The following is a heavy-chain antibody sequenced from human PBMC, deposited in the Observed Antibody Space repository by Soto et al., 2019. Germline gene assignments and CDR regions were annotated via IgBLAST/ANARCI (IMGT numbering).Heavy chain of an antibody. CDR2: ISGSGGST. CDR3: AMGRYSAYDYLLS. D-gene: IGHD5-12*01. V-gene: IGHV3-23*01. CDR1: GFTFSSYA. J-gene: IGHJ5*02. Sequence: GGSLRLSCAASGFTFSSYAMSWVRQAPGKGLEWVSAISGSGGSTYYADSVKGRFTISRDNSKDTLYLQMNSLRAEDTAVYYCAMGRYSAYDYLLSWGQGTVLTVSS.